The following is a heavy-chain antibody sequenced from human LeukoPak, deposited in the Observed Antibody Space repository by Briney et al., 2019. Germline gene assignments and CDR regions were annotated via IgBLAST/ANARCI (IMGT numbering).Heavy chain of an antibody. CDR3: GRDRSYGSFDY. CDR1: GFTFNNYA. J-gene: IGHJ4*02. CDR2: TGGST. V-gene: IGHV3-20*04. D-gene: IGHD5-18*01. Sequence: GGSLRLSCAASGFTFNNYAMNWVRQAPGKGLEWVSGTGGSTGYADSVKGRFTISRDNAKNSLYLQMNNLRAEDTALYYCGRDRSYGSFDYWGQGTLVTVSS.